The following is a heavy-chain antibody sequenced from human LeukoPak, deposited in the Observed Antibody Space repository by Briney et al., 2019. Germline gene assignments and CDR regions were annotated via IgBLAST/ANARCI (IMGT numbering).Heavy chain of an antibody. CDR2: MNPNSGNT. Sequence: ASVKVSCKASGYTFTSYDINWVRQATGQGLEWMGWMNPNSGNTGYAQKFQGRVTMTRNTSISTAYMELCSLGSEDTAVYYCARGAPGSYCSGGSCPYFDYWGQGTLVAVSS. CDR1: GYTFTSYD. V-gene: IGHV1-8*01. J-gene: IGHJ4*02. D-gene: IGHD2-15*01. CDR3: ARGAPGSYCSGGSCPYFDY.